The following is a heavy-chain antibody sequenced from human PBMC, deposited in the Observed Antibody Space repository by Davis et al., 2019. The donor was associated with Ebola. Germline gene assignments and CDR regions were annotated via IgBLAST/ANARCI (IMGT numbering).Heavy chain of an antibody. D-gene: IGHD5-24*01. CDR1: GFIFSSYG. CDR2: ISYDGSNK. V-gene: IGHV3-33*05. CDR3: TTTTDAFDI. Sequence: GGSLRLSGAASGFIFSSYGMHWLRQAPGKGLVWVAVISYDGSNKYYADSVKGRFTISRDNSKNTLYLQMNSLKTEDTAVYYCTTTTDAFDIWGQGTMVTVSS. J-gene: IGHJ3*02.